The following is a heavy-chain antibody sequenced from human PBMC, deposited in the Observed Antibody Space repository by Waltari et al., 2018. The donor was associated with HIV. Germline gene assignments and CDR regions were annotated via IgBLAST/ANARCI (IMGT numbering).Heavy chain of an antibody. CDR1: GFTFGDYA. Sequence: EVQLVESGGGLVQPGGYLRLSCTAYGFTFGDYAMNWFRQAPGEGLEWVGFIRSKAYGGTTEYAASVKGRLTISRDDSKSIAYLQMNSLKTEDTAVYYCTNYDFWRGSLIGVDVWGQGTTVTVSS. D-gene: IGHD3-3*01. CDR2: IRSKAYGGTT. J-gene: IGHJ6*02. CDR3: TNYDFWRGSLIGVDV. V-gene: IGHV3-49*03.